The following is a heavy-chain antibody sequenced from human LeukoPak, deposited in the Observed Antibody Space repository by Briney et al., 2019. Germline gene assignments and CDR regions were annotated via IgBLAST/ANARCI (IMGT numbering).Heavy chain of an antibody. D-gene: IGHD3-10*01. CDR1: GGSISSGGYS. CDR3: ARSLLWFGESDLGAFDI. V-gene: IGHV4-30-2*01. J-gene: IGHJ3*02. Sequence: PSETLSLTCAVSGGSISSGGYSWSWIRQPPGKGLEWIGYIYHSGSTYYNPSLKSRVTISVDRSKNQFSLKLSSVTAADTAVYYCARSLLWFGESDLGAFDIWGQGTMVTVSS. CDR2: IYHSGST.